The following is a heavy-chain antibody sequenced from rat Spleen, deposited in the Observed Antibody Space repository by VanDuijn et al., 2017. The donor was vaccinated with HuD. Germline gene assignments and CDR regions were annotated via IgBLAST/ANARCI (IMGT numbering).Heavy chain of an antibody. J-gene: IGHJ2*01. CDR2: ITYSGST. CDR3: ARPANYGGGYYFDY. V-gene: IGHV3-1*01. D-gene: IGHD1-11*01. Sequence: EVQLQESGPGLVKPSQSLSLTCSVTGNSITSNYWGWIRKFPGNKMEWMGYITYSGSTSYNPSLKSRISITRDTSKNQFFLQLNSVTTEDTATYYCARPANYGGGYYFDYWGQGFMVTVSS. CDR1: GNSITSNY.